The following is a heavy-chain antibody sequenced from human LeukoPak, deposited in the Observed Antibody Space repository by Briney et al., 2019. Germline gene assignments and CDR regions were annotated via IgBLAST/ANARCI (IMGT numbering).Heavy chain of an antibody. CDR2: INHSGST. CDR1: GGSFSGYY. Sequence: SETLSLTCAVYGGSFSGYYWSWIRQPPGKGLEWIGEINHSGSTNYNPSLKSRVTISVDTSKNQFSLKLSSVTAADTAVYYCARRMARGYYYGSGSYGGWFDPWGQGTLVTVSS. CDR3: ARRMARGYYYGSGSYGGWFDP. J-gene: IGHJ5*02. D-gene: IGHD3-10*01. V-gene: IGHV4-34*01.